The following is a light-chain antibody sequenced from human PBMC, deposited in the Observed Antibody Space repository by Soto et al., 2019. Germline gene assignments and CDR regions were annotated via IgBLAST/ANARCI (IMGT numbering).Light chain of an antibody. CDR3: QQHSNWPPIT. J-gene: IGKJ5*01. V-gene: IGKV3-11*01. CDR1: QTISSS. Sequence: EIVLTQSPATLSLSPGERATLSCRASQTISSSLAWYQQKPGQAPRRLIYDASNRAAGTPARFSGSGSGTDFTLTISSIEPEDFTVYYCQQHSNWPPITFGQGTRLDIK. CDR2: DAS.